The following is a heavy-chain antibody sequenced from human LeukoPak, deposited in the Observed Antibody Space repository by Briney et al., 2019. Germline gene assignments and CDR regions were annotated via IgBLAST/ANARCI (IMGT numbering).Heavy chain of an antibody. D-gene: IGHD6-19*01. Sequence: NPSETLSLTCAVSSGSIFSSNWWSWVRQPPGKGLEWIGQIFHSGSTSYSPSLKSRVTISVDKSKNQFSLKLSSVTAADTAVYYCATNRAVAGTGMKDYWGQGTLVTVSS. CDR3: ATNRAVAGTGMKDY. V-gene: IGHV4-4*02. CDR2: IFHSGST. CDR1: SGSIFSSNW. J-gene: IGHJ4*02.